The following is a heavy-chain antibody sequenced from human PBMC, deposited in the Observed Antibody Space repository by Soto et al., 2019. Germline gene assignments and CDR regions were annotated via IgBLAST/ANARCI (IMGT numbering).Heavy chain of an antibody. CDR3: AGGSGSYSPNQFDY. V-gene: IGHV1-69*13. Sequence: GASVKVSCKASGGTFSSYAISWVRQAPGQGLEWMGGIIPIFGTANYAQKFQGRVTITADESTSTAYMELSSLRSEDTAVYYCAGGSGSYSPNQFDYWGQGTLVTVSS. D-gene: IGHD3-10*01. CDR1: GGTFSSYA. J-gene: IGHJ4*02. CDR2: IIPIFGTA.